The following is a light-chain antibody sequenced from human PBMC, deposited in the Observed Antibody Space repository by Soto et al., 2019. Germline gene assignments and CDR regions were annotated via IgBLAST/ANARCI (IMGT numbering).Light chain of an antibody. CDR1: QSVSSY. V-gene: IGKV3-11*01. CDR3: QHRSDWPT. Sequence: TVLTQSPDTLSLSPGESATLSCRASQSVSSYLAWYQQKPGQAPRLLIYDVSNRATGIPVRFSGSGSGTDFTLTISSRESEDFAVYYCQHRSDWPTFGEGTKVAIK. J-gene: IGKJ4*01. CDR2: DVS.